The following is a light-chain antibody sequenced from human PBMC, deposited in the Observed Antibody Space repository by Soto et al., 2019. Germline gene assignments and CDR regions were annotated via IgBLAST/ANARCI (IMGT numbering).Light chain of an antibody. J-gene: IGLJ3*02. CDR2: DVN. CDR1: SGDVGVYNY. V-gene: IGLV2-14*01. CDR3: SSYTTSSTWV. Sequence: QSALTQPASVSGSPGQSITISCTGTSGDVGVYNYVSWYQQHPGKAPKLMIYDVNNRPSGVSNRFSGSTAGNTASLTISGLQAEDEADYYCSSYTTSSTWVFGGGTKVTVL.